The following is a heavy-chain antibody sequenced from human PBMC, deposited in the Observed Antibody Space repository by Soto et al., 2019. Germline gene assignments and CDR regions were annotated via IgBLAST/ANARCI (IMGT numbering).Heavy chain of an antibody. CDR2: ISNSGNT. Sequence: SSETLSLTCTVSGGSISSYRWSWIRQPAWKGLEWIGRISNSGNTQYNPSLKSRVTVSADTSRNQFFLNLHSVTAADSAVYFCGRESGETWDYEAYWGQGTPVTVSS. V-gene: IGHV4-4*07. CDR3: GRESGETWDYEAY. D-gene: IGHD1-7*01. J-gene: IGHJ4*02. CDR1: GGSISSYR.